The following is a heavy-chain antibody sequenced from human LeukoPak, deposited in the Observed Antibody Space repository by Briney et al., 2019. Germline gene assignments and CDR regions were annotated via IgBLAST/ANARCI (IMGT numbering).Heavy chain of an antibody. CDR3: ARRVDYYGV. V-gene: IGHV4-34*01. CDR2: INQSGGT. D-gene: IGHD3-10*01. CDR1: GGSFSGYY. Sequence: PSETLSLTCAVYGGSFSGYYWNWIRQPPGKGLEWIGEINQSGGTNYNPSLKSRVTISVDTSKKQSSLKLSSVTAADTAVYYCARRVDYYGVWGQGTLVTVSS. J-gene: IGHJ4*02.